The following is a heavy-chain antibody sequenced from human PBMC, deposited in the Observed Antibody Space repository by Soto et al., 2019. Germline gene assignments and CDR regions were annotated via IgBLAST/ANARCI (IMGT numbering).Heavy chain of an antibody. J-gene: IGHJ6*02. CDR1: GFTVSSNY. CDR3: ASGPVRGVITPNPLGYYCYRKDV. D-gene: IGHD3-10*01. Sequence: GGSLRLSCAASGFTVSSNYMSWVRQAPGKGLEWVSVIYSGGSTYYADSVKGRFTISRDNSKNTLYLQMNSLSAEDTAVYYCASGPVRGVITPNPLGYYCYRKDVSGRGTTVPVS. CDR2: IYSGGST. V-gene: IGHV3-53*01.